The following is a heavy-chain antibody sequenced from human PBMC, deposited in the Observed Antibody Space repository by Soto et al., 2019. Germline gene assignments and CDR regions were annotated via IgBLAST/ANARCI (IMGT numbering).Heavy chain of an antibody. V-gene: IGHV4-34*01. Sequence: QVQLQQWGAGLLKPSETLSLTCAVYGGSFSGYYWSWIRQPPGKGLEWIGEINHSGSTNYNPSLKSRVPISVDTSKNQFSLKLSSVTAADTAVYYCARGRTLLLWFGELFFDYWGQGTLVTVSS. CDR3: ARGRTLLLWFGELFFDY. D-gene: IGHD3-10*01. CDR2: INHSGST. J-gene: IGHJ4*02. CDR1: GGSFSGYY.